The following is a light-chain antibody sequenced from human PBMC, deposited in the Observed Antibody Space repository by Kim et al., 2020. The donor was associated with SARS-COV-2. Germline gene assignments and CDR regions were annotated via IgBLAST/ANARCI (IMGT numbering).Light chain of an antibody. J-gene: IGKJ4*01. CDR2: RAS. Sequence: EVVLTQSPGTLSLSPGERATLSCRASQSVTANKLAWIQQKPGQAPRFLIYRASSRATGIPDRFSGSGSGTDFTLTISRLEPEDFAVYYCQQYFTAPLTVGGGTKLEI. V-gene: IGKV3-20*01. CDR3: QQYFTAPLT. CDR1: QSVTANK.